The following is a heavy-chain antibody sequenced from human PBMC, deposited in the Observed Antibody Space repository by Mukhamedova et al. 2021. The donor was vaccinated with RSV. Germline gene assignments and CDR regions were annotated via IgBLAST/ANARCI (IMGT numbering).Heavy chain of an antibody. CDR3: VKDGRREWLGYYFDY. J-gene: IGHJ4*02. V-gene: IGHV3-64D*09. D-gene: IGHD6-19*01. Sequence: GLEYVSGISSNGDTTYYADSVKGRFTISRDNPKNTLYLQMSSLRAEDTAVYYCVKDGRREWLGYYFDYWGQGTLVTVSS. CDR2: ISSNGDTT.